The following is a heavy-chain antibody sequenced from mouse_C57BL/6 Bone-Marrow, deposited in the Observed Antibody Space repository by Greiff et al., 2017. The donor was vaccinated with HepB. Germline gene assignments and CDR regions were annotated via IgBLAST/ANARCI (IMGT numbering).Heavy chain of an antibody. CDR3: ARDGYYLPWFAY. CDR2: ISSGSSTI. D-gene: IGHD2-3*01. V-gene: IGHV5-17*01. CDR1: GFTFSDYG. Sequence: EVMLVESGGGLVKPGGSLKLSCAASGFTFSDYGMHWVRQAPEKGLEWVAYISSGSSTIYYADTVKGRFTISRDNAKNTLFLQMTSLRSEDTAMYYCARDGYYLPWFAYWGQGTLVTVSA. J-gene: IGHJ3*01.